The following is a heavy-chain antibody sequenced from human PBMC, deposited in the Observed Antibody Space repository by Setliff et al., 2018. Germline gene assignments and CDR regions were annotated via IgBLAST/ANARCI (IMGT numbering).Heavy chain of an antibody. CDR1: GDSISSTSYQ. J-gene: IGHJ6*03. Sequence: SETLSLTCTVSGDSISSTSYQWGWVRQPPGKGLEWIGSIYYTGTAYYNPSLKSRDTISVDTSKNQFSLKLSSVTAADTAVYYCARVGLGPGGYYYYMDVWGKGTTVTVSS. V-gene: IGHV4-39*07. CDR2: IYYTGTA. CDR3: ARVGLGPGGYYYYMDV. D-gene: IGHD6-19*01.